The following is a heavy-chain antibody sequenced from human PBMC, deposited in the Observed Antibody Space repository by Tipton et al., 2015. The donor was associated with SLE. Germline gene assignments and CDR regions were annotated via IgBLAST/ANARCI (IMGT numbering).Heavy chain of an antibody. CDR3: ARQNLPFDAFNI. Sequence: TLSLTCTVSGGSISSYYWSWIRQPPGKGLEWIGYIYYSGSTYYNPSLKSRVTISVDTSKKQFSLKLSSVTAADTAVYYCARQNLPFDAFNIWGQGTMVTVSS. D-gene: IGHD2/OR15-2a*01. J-gene: IGHJ3*02. CDR2: IYYSGST. CDR1: GGSISSYY. V-gene: IGHV4-59*07.